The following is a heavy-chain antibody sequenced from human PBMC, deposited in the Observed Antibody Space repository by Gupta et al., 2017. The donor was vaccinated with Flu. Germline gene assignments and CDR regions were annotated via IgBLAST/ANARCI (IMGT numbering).Heavy chain of an antibody. Sequence: EVQLVESGGGLVQPGGSLRLSCAASGFTFSSYWMHWVRQAPGKGLVWVSRINTDGSSTSYADSVKGRFTISRDNAKNTLYLQMNSLRAEDTAVYYCAGVRPPSSGRRYFDYWGQGTLVTVSS. V-gene: IGHV3-74*01. CDR2: INTDGSST. J-gene: IGHJ4*02. CDR1: GFTFSSYW. CDR3: AGVRPPSSGRRYFDY. D-gene: IGHD6-19*01.